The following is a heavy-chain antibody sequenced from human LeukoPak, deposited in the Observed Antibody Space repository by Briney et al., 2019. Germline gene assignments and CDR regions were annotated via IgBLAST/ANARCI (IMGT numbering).Heavy chain of an antibody. CDR3: ARTTVTTFDL. J-gene: IGHJ2*01. CDR2: ISSGASTM. Sequence: GGSLRLSCEASGYSLSDSYMRWVRQAPGEGVESLSYISSGASTMYHAASLKGRFAISRDNAKKSLYLQLNRLRVEDTAVYYCARTTVTTFDLWGRGTLVTVSS. D-gene: IGHD4-17*01. V-gene: IGHV3-11*01. CDR1: GYSLSDSY.